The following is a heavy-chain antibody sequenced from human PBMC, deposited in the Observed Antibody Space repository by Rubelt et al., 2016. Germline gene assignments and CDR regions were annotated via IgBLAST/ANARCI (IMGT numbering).Heavy chain of an antibody. CDR3: ARARGYGDYTFPFDY. Sequence: SISSSSSYIYYADSVKGRFTISRDNAKTSLYLQMNSLRAEDTAVYYCARARGYGDYTFPFDYWGQGTLVTVSS. J-gene: IGHJ4*02. CDR2: ISSSSSYI. V-gene: IGHV3-21*01. D-gene: IGHD4-17*01.